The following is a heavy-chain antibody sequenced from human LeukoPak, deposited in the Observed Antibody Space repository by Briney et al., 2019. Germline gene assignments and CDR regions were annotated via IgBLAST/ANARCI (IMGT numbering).Heavy chain of an antibody. D-gene: IGHD1-26*01. V-gene: IGHV3-33*01. Sequence: VGSLRLTCAASGFSFSTYGMHWVRQAPGKGLDWVAVIWYDGSNKYYADSVKGRFTISRDNSKDTLYLQMNSLRAEDTAVYYCARAVGPFDYWGQGTLVTVSS. CDR2: IWYDGSNK. J-gene: IGHJ4*02. CDR3: ARAVGPFDY. CDR1: GFSFSTYG.